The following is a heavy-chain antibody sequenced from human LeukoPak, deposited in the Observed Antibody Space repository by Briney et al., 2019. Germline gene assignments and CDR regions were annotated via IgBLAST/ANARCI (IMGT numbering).Heavy chain of an antibody. CDR2: ISDSGNT. V-gene: IGHV3-23*01. D-gene: IGHD3-9*01. Sequence: GGSLRLSCAASGFTLSSYAMSWVRQAPGKGLEWVSAISDSGNTYHADSVKGRFTISRDNAKNSLYLQMNSLRAEDTAVYYCARYILTGYIDYWGQGTLVTVSS. CDR1: GFTLSSYA. J-gene: IGHJ4*02. CDR3: ARYILTGYIDY.